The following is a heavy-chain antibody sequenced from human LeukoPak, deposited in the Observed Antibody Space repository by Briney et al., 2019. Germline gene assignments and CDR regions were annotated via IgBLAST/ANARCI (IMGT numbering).Heavy chain of an antibody. J-gene: IGHJ4*02. CDR2: LYSDGST. CDR1: GFAVINNY. CDR3: ARDPGISTYYDFWSGYYTSSGSDY. V-gene: IGHV3-66*01. Sequence: GGSLRLSCAASGFAVINNYMSWVRQAPGKGLEWVSVLYSDGSTYYVDSVKGRFTISRDNAKNSLYLQMNSLRAEDTAVYYCARDPGISTYYDFWSGYYTSSGSDYWGQGTLVTVSS. D-gene: IGHD3-3*01.